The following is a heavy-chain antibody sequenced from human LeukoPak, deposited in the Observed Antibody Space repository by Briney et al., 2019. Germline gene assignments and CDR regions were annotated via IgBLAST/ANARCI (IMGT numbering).Heavy chain of an antibody. D-gene: IGHD3-10*01. CDR1: GGSLSSYNYY. CDR2: FYDGGST. CDR3: ARHWATMVRRIKYFDY. J-gene: IGHJ4*02. Sequence: PSETLSLTCTVSGGSLSSYNYYWGWVRQAPGRGLEWIGSFYDGGSTYYKPSLQSRVTISVDTSKNQFSLKLSSVTAADTAVYYCARHWATMVRRIKYFDYWGQGTLVTVSS. V-gene: IGHV4-39*01.